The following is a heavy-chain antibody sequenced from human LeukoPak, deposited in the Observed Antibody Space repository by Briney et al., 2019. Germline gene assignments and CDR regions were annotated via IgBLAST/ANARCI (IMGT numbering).Heavy chain of an antibody. J-gene: IGHJ4*02. D-gene: IGHD3-22*01. CDR1: GFTFSDYY. Sequence: GGSLRLSCAAPGFTFSDYYMSWIRQAPGNGMEWVSYISSSGSTIYYADSVKGRFTISRDNAKNSLFLQMNSLIAEDTAVYYCARDLYYDSSGYYYYWGQGTLVTVSS. CDR3: ARDLYYDSSGYYYY. CDR2: ISSSGSTI. V-gene: IGHV3-11*01.